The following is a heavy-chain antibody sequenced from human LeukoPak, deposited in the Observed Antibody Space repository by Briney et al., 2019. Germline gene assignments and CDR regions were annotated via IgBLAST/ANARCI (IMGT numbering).Heavy chain of an antibody. CDR2: IYHSGST. Sequence: SETLSLTCTVSGYSISSDYYWGWIRRPPGKGLEWIGSIYHSGSTYYNPSLKSRVTISVDTSKNQFSLKLSSVTAADTAISYCARMGSSKGEVGYWGRGPLVTFP. CDR1: GYSISSDYY. CDR3: ARMGSSKGEVGY. J-gene: IGHJ4*02. D-gene: IGHD1-26*01. V-gene: IGHV4-38-2*02.